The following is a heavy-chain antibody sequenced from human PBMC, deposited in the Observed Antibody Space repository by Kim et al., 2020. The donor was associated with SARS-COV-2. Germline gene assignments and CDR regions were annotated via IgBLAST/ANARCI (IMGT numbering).Heavy chain of an antibody. Sequence: GESLKISCKGSGYSFTSYWIGWVRQMPGKGLEWMGIIYPGDSDTRYSPSFQGQVTISADKSISTAYLQWSSLKASDTAMYYCARPTGRGYSYGYVDYWGQGTLVTVSS. V-gene: IGHV5-51*01. D-gene: IGHD5-18*01. J-gene: IGHJ4*02. CDR1: GYSFTSYW. CDR2: IYPGDSDT. CDR3: ARPTGRGYSYGYVDY.